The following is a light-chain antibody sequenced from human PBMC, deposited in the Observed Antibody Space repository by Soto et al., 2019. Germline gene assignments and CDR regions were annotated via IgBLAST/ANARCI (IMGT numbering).Light chain of an antibody. CDR3: CSYAGRWV. J-gene: IGLJ2*01. CDR1: SSDVGSYNL. V-gene: IGLV2-23*01. Sequence: QSALTQPASVSGSPGQSITISCTGTSSDVGSYNLVSWYQQHPGKAPKLMIYEGSKRPSGVSNRFSGSKSGNTASRTISGLQAEDEADYYCCSYAGRWVFGGGTKVTVL. CDR2: EGS.